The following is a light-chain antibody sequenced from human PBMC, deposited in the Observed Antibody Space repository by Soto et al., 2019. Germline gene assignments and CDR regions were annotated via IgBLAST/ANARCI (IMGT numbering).Light chain of an antibody. CDR3: QQYNNWPYT. V-gene: IGKV3-15*01. CDR1: QSVSSN. J-gene: IGKJ2*01. Sequence: EIVMTQSPATLSVSPGERATLSCRASQSVSSNLAWYQQKPGQAPRLLIYGASTRATRIPARFSGSGSGTEFTLTISSLQSEDVAVYYCQQYNNWPYTFGQGTKLEIK. CDR2: GAS.